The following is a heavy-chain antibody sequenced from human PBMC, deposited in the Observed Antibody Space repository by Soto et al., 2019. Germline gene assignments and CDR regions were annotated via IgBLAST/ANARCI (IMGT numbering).Heavy chain of an antibody. CDR1: GFTFSSYA. D-gene: IGHD3-9*01. CDR3: AKPTLSGDYDILTGYSYYYGMDV. Sequence: GGSLRLSCAASGFTFSSYAMSWVRQAPGKGLEWVSAISGSGGSTYYADSVKGRFTISRDNSKNTLYLQMNSLRAEGTAVYYCAKPTLSGDYDILTGYSYYYGMDVWGQGTTVTVSS. J-gene: IGHJ6*02. V-gene: IGHV3-23*01. CDR2: ISGSGGST.